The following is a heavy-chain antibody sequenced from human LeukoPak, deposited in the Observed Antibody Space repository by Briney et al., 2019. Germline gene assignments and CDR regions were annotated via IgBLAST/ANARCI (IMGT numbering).Heavy chain of an antibody. CDR2: INPNSGST. J-gene: IGHJ6*03. Sequence: ASVKVSCKASGYTFTGYYMHWVRQAPGQGLEWMGWINPNSGSTNYAQKFQGRVTMTRDTSISTAYMELSRLRSDDTAVYYCAREVRGAMDDHYYYYMDVWGKGATVTVSS. V-gene: IGHV1-2*02. CDR1: GYTFTGYY. D-gene: IGHD3-16*01. CDR3: AREVRGAMDDHYYYYMDV.